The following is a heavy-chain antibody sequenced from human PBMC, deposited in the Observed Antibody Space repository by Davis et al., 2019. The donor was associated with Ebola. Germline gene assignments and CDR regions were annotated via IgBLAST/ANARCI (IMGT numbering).Heavy chain of an antibody. CDR1: GGSFSGYY. CDR2: INHSGST. D-gene: IGHD6-13*01. V-gene: IGHV4-34*01. CDR3: ARGSISGIAAAGPQNFDY. Sequence: PSETLSLTCAVYGGSFSGYYWSWIRQPPGKGLEWIGEINHSGSTNYNPSLKSRVTISVDTSKNQFSLKLSSVTAADTAVYYCARGSISGIAAAGPQNFDYWGQGTLVTVSS. J-gene: IGHJ4*02.